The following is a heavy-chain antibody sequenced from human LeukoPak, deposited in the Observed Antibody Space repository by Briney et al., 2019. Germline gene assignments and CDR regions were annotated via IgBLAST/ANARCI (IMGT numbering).Heavy chain of an antibody. Sequence: SETLSLTCTVSGGSISSYYWSWIRQPAGKGLEWIGRIYTSGSTNYNPSLKSRVTMSVDTSKNQFSLKLSPVTAADTAVYYCARDYYYDSSGYLGSIGAFDIWGQGTMVTVSS. D-gene: IGHD3-22*01. CDR2: IYTSGST. V-gene: IGHV4-4*07. CDR1: GGSISSYY. CDR3: ARDYYYDSSGYLGSIGAFDI. J-gene: IGHJ3*02.